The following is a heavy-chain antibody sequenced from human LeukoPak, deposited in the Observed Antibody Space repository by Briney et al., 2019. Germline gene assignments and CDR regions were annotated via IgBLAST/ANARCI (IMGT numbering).Heavy chain of an antibody. CDR3: ARTYDDFWSGYYRHYYMDV. D-gene: IGHD3-3*01. CDR1: GGTFSSYA. V-gene: IGHV1-69*05. J-gene: IGHJ6*03. Sequence: ASVKVSCKASGGTFSSYAISWVRQAPGQGLEWMGGIIPIFGTANYAQKFQGRVTITTDESTSTAYMELSSLRSEDTAVYYCARTYDDFWSGYYRHYYMDVWGKGTTVTVSS. CDR2: IIPIFGTA.